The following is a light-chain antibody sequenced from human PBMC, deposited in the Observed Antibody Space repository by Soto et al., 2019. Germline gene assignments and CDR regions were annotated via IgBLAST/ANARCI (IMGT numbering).Light chain of an antibody. Sequence: DIQVTHSPSSLSASVGDRINITCRASQSIGWSLNWYQLRPGKAPKLLIYAASSLQSGVPSRFSGSGSGTDFTFTITSRQPDDFAIYYCQQSYSLPPLTFGGGTKVEIK. CDR2: AAS. CDR1: QSIGWS. V-gene: IGKV1-39*01. J-gene: IGKJ4*01. CDR3: QQSYSLPPLT.